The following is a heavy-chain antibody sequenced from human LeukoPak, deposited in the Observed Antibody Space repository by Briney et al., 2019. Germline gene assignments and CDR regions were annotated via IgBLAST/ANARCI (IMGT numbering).Heavy chain of an antibody. D-gene: IGHD3-9*01. CDR1: GFTFSDYY. V-gene: IGHV4-39*01. Sequence: GSLRLSCAASGFTFSDYYMSWLRQPPGKGLEWIGSIYYSGSTYYNPSLKSRVTISVDTSKNQFSLKLSSVTAADTAVYYCARQRSDPYDILTGESFDYWGQGTLVTVSS. CDR2: IYYSGST. CDR3: ARQRSDPYDILTGESFDY. J-gene: IGHJ4*02.